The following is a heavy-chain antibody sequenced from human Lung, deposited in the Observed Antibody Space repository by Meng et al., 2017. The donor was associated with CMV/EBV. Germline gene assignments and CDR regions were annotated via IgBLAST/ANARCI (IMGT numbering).Heavy chain of an antibody. CDR3: ARERDATYYFHN. J-gene: IGHJ4*02. V-gene: IGHV1-46*01. CDR2: INPSGGST. Sequence: VQLVQSGGEVKKPGASVKVSCKASGYTFTNYYMHWVRQAPGQGLEWMGVINPSGGSTNYAQKFQGRLTMTRDTSTSTAYMELSSLSSGDTAVYYCARERDATYYFHNWGQGTLVTVSS. D-gene: IGHD5-24*01. CDR1: GYTFTNYY.